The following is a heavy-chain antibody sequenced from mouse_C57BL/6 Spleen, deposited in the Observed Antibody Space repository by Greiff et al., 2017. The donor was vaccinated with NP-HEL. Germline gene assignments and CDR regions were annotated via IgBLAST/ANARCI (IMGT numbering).Heavy chain of an antibody. CDR3: ARDSNYGDV. Sequence: VQLQQSGPELVKPGASVKISCKASGYSFTGYYMNWVKQSPEKSLEWIGEINPSTGGTTYNQKFKAKATLTVDKSSSTAYMQLKSLTSEDSAVYYCARDSNYGDVWGTGTTVTVSS. D-gene: IGHD2-5*01. CDR2: INPSTGGT. J-gene: IGHJ1*03. CDR1: GYSFTGYY. V-gene: IGHV1-42*01.